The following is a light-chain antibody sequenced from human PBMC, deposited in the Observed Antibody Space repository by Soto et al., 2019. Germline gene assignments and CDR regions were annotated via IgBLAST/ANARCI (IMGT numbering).Light chain of an antibody. V-gene: IGKV3D-20*01. CDR2: DAS. CDR3: QQYGSSPIYS. J-gene: IGKJ2*01. CDR1: QSVNTNS. Sequence: EIVLTQSPATLSLSPGETATLSCGASQSVNTNSLAWYQQRPGLAPRLLIFDASSRAPGVADRFSGSGSGTDFTLTISRLEPEDFAVYYCQQYGSSPIYSFGQGTKLEIK.